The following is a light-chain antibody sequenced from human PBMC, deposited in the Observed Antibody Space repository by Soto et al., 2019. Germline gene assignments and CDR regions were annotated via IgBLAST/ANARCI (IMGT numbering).Light chain of an antibody. Sequence: NFMLTQPHSVSESPGKTVTVSCTRSSGSIASNYVQWYQQRPGSAPATIIYGGTLRHSGVPDRFSGSIDISSNSASLTISGLKTEDEADYYCQSYGVFGGRTKLTVL. CDR1: SGSIASNY. CDR3: QSYGV. V-gene: IGLV6-57*04. J-gene: IGLJ3*02. CDR2: GGT.